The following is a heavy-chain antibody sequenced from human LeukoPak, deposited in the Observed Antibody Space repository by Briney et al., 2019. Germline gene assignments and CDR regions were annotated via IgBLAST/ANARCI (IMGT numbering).Heavy chain of an antibody. Sequence: GASVKVSCKASGYTFTGYYMHWVRQAPGQGLEWMGWINPNSGGTNYAQKFQGWVTMTRDTSISTAYMELSRLRSDDTAVYYCARSYYYDSSGADYWGQGTLVTVSS. CDR2: INPNSGGT. J-gene: IGHJ4*02. CDR3: ARSYYYDSSGADY. V-gene: IGHV1-2*04. D-gene: IGHD3-22*01. CDR1: GYTFTGYY.